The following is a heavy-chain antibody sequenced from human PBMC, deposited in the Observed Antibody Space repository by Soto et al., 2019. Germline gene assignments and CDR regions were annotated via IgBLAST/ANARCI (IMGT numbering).Heavy chain of an antibody. CDR1: GGTFSSYA. V-gene: IGHV1-69*13. CDR2: IIPIFGTA. J-gene: IGHJ4*02. Sequence: SVKVSCKASGGTFSSYAISWVRQAPGQGLEWMGGIIPIFGTANYAQKFQGRVMITADESTSTAYMELSSLRSEDTAVYYCARGGNTMVRGVDVYYFDYWGQGTLVTVSS. D-gene: IGHD3-10*01. CDR3: ARGGNTMVRGVDVYYFDY.